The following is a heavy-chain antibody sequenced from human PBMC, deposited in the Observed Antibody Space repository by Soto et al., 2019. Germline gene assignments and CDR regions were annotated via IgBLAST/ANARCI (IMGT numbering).Heavy chain of an antibody. V-gene: IGHV4-34*01. Sequence: QVQLQQWGAGLLKPSETLSLTCAVYGGSFSGYYWSWIRQPPGKGLEWIWEINHSGSTNYTPSLKSRVTISVDTSKNQFSLKLSSVTAADTAVYYCARVYYDFWSGYSFYYSFDYWGQGTLVTVSS. J-gene: IGHJ4*02. CDR2: INHSGST. CDR3: ARVYYDFWSGYSFYYSFDY. D-gene: IGHD3-3*01. CDR1: GGSFSGYY.